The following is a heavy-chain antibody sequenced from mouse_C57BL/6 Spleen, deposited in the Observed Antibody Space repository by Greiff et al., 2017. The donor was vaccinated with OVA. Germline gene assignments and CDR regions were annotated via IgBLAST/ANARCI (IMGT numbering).Heavy chain of an antibody. J-gene: IGHJ3*01. V-gene: IGHV1-59*01. Sequence: QVQPPQPGAELVRPGTSVKLFCKASGYTFTRHRKPWVKQRPGQGLEWIGVIDSSDSYTNYNQKFKGKATLTVDTSSSTAHMQLSSLTSEDSAVYYCELTGTSFAYWGQGTLVTVSA. CDR2: IDSSDSYT. D-gene: IGHD4-1*01. CDR3: ELTGTSFAY. CDR1: GYTFTRHR.